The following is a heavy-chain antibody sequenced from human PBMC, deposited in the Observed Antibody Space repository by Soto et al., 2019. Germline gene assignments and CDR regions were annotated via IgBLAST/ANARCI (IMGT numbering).Heavy chain of an antibody. Sequence: SETLSVTCTVSGGSISSYYWNSIRQPPGKGLEWIGYIYYRGNTNYNPSLKSRVTISVGTSKNQFSLKLGSVTAADTAVYYCARLPGYYDILTGYSTYYFDYWGQGTPVTVSS. CDR3: ARLPGYYDILTGYSTYYFDY. CDR2: IYYRGNT. D-gene: IGHD3-9*01. J-gene: IGHJ4*02. V-gene: IGHV4-59*08. CDR1: GGSISSYY.